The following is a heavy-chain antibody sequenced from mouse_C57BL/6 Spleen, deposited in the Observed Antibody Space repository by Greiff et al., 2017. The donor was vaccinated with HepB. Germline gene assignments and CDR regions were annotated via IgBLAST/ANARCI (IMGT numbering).Heavy chain of an antibody. CDR2: IDPGNGDT. Sequence: EVQLQQSGAELVRPGASVKLSCTASGFNIKDDYMHWVKQRPEQGLEWIGWIDPGNGDTEYASKFQGKATITADTSSNTAYLQLSSLTSEDTAVYYCTGITTVVGYWGQGTTLTVSS. J-gene: IGHJ2*01. CDR1: GFNIKDDY. CDR3: TGITTVVGY. D-gene: IGHD1-1*01. V-gene: IGHV14-4*01.